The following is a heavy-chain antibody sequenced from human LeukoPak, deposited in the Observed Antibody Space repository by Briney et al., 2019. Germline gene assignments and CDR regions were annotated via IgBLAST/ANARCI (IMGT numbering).Heavy chain of an antibody. V-gene: IGHV1-24*01. CDR2: SDPEDGET. Sequence: ASVKVSCKVSGYTLTELSMHWVRQAPGKGLEWMGGSDPEDGETIYAQKFQGRVTMTEDTSTDTAYMELSSLRSEDTAVYYCATYSPRVATTLDYWGQGTLVTVSS. D-gene: IGHD5-12*01. J-gene: IGHJ4*02. CDR3: ATYSPRVATTLDY. CDR1: GYTLTELS.